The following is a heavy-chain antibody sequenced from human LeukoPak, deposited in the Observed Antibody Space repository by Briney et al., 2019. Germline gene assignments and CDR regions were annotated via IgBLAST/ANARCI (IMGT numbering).Heavy chain of an antibody. V-gene: IGHV4-30-4*07. CDR2: IYYSGST. Sequence: SETLSLTCAVSGGSISSGGYSWSWIRQPPGKGLEWIGYIYYSGSTYYNPSLKSRVTISVDTSKNQFSLKLSSVTAADTAVYYCARARYSGYDCRGGSCYYFDYWGQGTLVTVSS. J-gene: IGHJ4*02. D-gene: IGHD2-15*01. CDR3: ARARYSGYDCRGGSCYYFDY. CDR1: GGSISSGGYS.